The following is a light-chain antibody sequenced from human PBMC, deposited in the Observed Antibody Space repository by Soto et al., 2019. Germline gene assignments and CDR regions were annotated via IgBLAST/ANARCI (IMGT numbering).Light chain of an antibody. Sequence: QLVLTQPPSASASLGASVTLTCTLSSGYSNYQVDWYQQRPGKGPRFVMRVGTGGIVGSKGDGIPDRFSVLGSGLNRYLTIQNIQEEDESDYSCGADHGTGSNFVVVFGGGTKLTVL. CDR2: VGTGGIVG. CDR1: SGYSNYQ. J-gene: IGLJ2*01. CDR3: GADHGTGSNFVVV. V-gene: IGLV9-49*01.